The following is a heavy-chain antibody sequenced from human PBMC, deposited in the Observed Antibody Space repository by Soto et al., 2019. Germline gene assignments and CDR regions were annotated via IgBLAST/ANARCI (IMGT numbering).Heavy chain of an antibody. CDR1: GFTFSSYW. J-gene: IGHJ5*02. Sequence: GGSLRLSCAASGFTFSSYWISWVRQAPWKGLEWVANIKQDGSEKYYVDSVKGRFTISRDNAKNSLYLQMNSLRAEDTAVYYCARAKQWLVRPGNWFDPWGQGTLVAVCS. CDR3: ARAKQWLVRPGNWFDP. V-gene: IGHV3-7*01. D-gene: IGHD6-19*01. CDR2: IKQDGSEK.